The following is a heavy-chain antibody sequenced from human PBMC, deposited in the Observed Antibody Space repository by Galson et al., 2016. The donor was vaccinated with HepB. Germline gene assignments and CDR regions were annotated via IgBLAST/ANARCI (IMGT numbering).Heavy chain of an antibody. Sequence: SLRLSCAASGFIFSDYAMHWVRQAPGKGLEWVAVISYDGSNKYYADSVRVRFTISRDNSKNTLYLQVNSLRPEDTAVYYCARDWQFAYWGQGTLVTASS. CDR2: ISYDGSNK. J-gene: IGHJ4*02. CDR1: GFIFSDYA. CDR3: ARDWQFAY. V-gene: IGHV3-30*04.